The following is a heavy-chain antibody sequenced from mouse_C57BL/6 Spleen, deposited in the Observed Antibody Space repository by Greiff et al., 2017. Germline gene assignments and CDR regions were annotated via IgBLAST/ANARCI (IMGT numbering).Heavy chain of an antibody. CDR2: INPYNGGT. V-gene: IGHV1-19*01. CDR3: AREGSNYDAMDY. CDR1: GYTFTDYY. D-gene: IGHD2-5*01. J-gene: IGHJ4*01. Sequence: VQLQQSGPVLVKPGASVKMSCKASGYTFTDYYMNWVKQSHGKSLEWIGVINPYNGGTSYNQKFKGKATLTVDNSSSTAYMELNSLTSEDSAVYYCAREGSNYDAMDYWGQGTSVTVSS.